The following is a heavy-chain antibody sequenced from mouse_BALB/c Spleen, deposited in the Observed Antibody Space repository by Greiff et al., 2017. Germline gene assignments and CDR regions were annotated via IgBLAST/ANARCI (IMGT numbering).Heavy chain of an antibody. V-gene: IGHV1-67*01. CDR3: ARGRYYYGSTLYAMDY. CDR2: ISTYYGNT. D-gene: IGHD1-1*01. J-gene: IGHJ4*01. Sequence: QVQLQQSGPELVRPGVSVKISCTGSSFTFTDYAMHWVQQTHAKSLEWIGVISTYYGNTNYNQKFKGKATMTVDKSSSTAYMELARLTSEDSAVYYCARGRYYYGSTLYAMDYWGQGTSVTVSS. CDR1: SFTFTDYA.